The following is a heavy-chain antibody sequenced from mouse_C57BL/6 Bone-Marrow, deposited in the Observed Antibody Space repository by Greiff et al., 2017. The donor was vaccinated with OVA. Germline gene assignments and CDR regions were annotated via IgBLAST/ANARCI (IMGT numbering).Heavy chain of an antibody. J-gene: IGHJ3*01. CDR3: ARGDNWDQASFAY. CDR2: IDPENGDT. D-gene: IGHD4-1*01. CDR1: GFNIKDDY. Sequence: VQLQQSGAELVRPGASVKLSCTASGFNIKDDYMHWVRQRPEQGLEWIGWIDPENGDTEYASKFQGKATITADTSSNTAYMQLSSLTSEDSAVYFCARGDNWDQASFAYWGQGTLVTVSA. V-gene: IGHV14-4*01.